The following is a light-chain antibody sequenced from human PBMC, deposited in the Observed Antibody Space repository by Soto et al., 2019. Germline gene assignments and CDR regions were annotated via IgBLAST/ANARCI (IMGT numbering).Light chain of an antibody. CDR3: QQYNSVPS. V-gene: IGKV1-5*03. Sequence: DIQMTQSPSTLSASVGDRVTITCRASQSISSWLAWYQQKPGKAPKLLIYKASSLESGVPSSFSGSGVWTELTLTISSLQRDDLATYYCQQYNSVPSFGQGTKVEIK. J-gene: IGKJ1*01. CDR2: KAS. CDR1: QSISSW.